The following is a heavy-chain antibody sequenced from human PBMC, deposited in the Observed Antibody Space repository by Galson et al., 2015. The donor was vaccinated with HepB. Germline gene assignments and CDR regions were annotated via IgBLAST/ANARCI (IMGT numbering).Heavy chain of an antibody. J-gene: IGHJ4*02. D-gene: IGHD2-2*01. CDR1: GGSLNTYY. CDR3: ARPGDCSSTICSNYFEL. V-gene: IGHV4-34*01. Sequence: TLSLTCAVYGGSLNTYYWTWIRQSPGKGLEWIGEIDYIGRTSYNPSLRSRVTISIDKSKNQFSLKLTSVTAADMAVYYCARPGDCSSTICSNYFELWGQGTLVTVSS. CDR2: IDYIGRT.